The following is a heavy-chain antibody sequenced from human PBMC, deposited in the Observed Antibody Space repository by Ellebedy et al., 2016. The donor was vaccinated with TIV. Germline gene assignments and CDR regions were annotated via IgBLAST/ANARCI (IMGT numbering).Heavy chain of an antibody. Sequence: ASVKVSXXASGYTFTSYDINWVRQATGQGLEWMGWMNPNSGNTGYAQKFQGRVTMTRNTSISTAYMELSSLRSEDTAVYYCAREMHSSSWYDIGPGNWFDPWGQGTLFTVSS. J-gene: IGHJ5*02. CDR2: MNPNSGNT. CDR3: AREMHSSSWYDIGPGNWFDP. V-gene: IGHV1-8*01. CDR1: GYTFTSYD. D-gene: IGHD6-13*01.